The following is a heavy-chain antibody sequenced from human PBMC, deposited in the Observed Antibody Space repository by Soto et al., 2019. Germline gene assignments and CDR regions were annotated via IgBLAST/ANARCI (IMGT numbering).Heavy chain of an antibody. Sequence: QVQLVQSGAEVKKPGSSVKVSCKASGGTFSSYAISWVRQAPGQGLEWMVGIIPIFGTANYAQQFQGRVTITADKATSTAYMELSSLRSEETAVYYCARERDYYGRTAGGGTIGGGMDVWGQGTTVTVSS. V-gene: IGHV1-69*06. CDR3: ARERDYYGRTAGGGTIGGGMDV. CDR1: GGTFSSYA. J-gene: IGHJ6*02. D-gene: IGHD3-10*01. CDR2: IIPIFGTA.